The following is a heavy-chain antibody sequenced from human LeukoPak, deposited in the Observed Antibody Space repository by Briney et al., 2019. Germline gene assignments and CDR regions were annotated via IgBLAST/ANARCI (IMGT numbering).Heavy chain of an antibody. Sequence: SETLSLTCTVSGGSISSSCYYWGWIRQPPGKGLEWIGSIYYSGSTYYNPSLKSRVTISVDTSKNQFSLKLSSVTAADTAVYYCARLEAYSSSSGGWFDPWGQGTLVSVSS. J-gene: IGHJ5*02. CDR1: GGSISSSCYY. V-gene: IGHV4-39*01. CDR2: IYYSGST. D-gene: IGHD6-6*01. CDR3: ARLEAYSSSSGGWFDP.